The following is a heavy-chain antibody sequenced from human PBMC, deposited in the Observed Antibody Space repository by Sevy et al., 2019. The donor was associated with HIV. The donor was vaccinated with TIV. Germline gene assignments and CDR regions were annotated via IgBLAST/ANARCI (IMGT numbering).Heavy chain of an antibody. V-gene: IGHV4-30-4*01. CDR3: ARGRANYYDSSGYFEHYGMDV. J-gene: IGHJ6*02. D-gene: IGHD3-22*01. CDR2: IYYSGST. Sequence: SETLSLTCTVSGGSISSGDYYWSWIRQPPGKGLEWIGYIYYSGSTYYNPSLKSRVTISVDTSQNQFSLKLSSVTAADTAVYYCARGRANYYDSSGYFEHYGMDVWGQGTTVTVSS. CDR1: GGSISSGDYY.